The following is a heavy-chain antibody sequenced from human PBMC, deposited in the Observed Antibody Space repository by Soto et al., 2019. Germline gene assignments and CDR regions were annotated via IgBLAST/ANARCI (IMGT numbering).Heavy chain of an antibody. CDR1: GGSIHSGDYY. Sequence: TLSLTCTVSGGSIHSGDYYGTWVRQPPGKGLEWIGNIFHSGSTYYTPSLQSRVTISLDTSKNHFSLELSSVTPADTAVYYCARDRYYGSGTYYTFYSGQYVGG. D-gene: IGHD3-10*01. CDR3: ARDRYYGSGTYYTFYSGQYV. J-gene: IGHJ6*01. V-gene: IGHV4-30-4*01. CDR2: IFHSGST.